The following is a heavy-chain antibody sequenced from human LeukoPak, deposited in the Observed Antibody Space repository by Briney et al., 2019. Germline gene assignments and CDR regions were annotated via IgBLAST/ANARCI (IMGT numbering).Heavy chain of an antibody. CDR1: GYTLTELS. CDR3: ATVRADLYQLLLYY. Sequence: EASVKVSCKVSGYTLTELSMHWVRQAPGKGLEWMGGFDPEDGETIYAQKFQGRVTMTEDTSTDTAYMELSSLRSEDTAVYYCATVRADLYQLLLYYWGQGTLVTVSS. D-gene: IGHD2-2*01. V-gene: IGHV1-24*01. CDR2: FDPEDGET. J-gene: IGHJ4*02.